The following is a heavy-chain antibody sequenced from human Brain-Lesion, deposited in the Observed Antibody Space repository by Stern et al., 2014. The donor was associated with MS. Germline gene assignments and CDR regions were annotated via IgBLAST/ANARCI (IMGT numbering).Heavy chain of an antibody. J-gene: IGHJ5*02. V-gene: IGHV4-39*01. CDR2: IYYSGNT. Sequence: QVQLVESGPGLVKPSETLSLTCTVAGGSVSSTSYAWAWIRQPPGKGLEWIGTIYYSGNTYYSPSLKSRLTISLDTSKNQFSLQLRSVNAADTAVYYCAGEEDIRYCSGGSCTGNWFDPWGQGTLVTVSS. CDR1: GGSVSSTSYA. CDR3: AGEEDIRYCSGGSCTGNWFDP. D-gene: IGHD2-15*01.